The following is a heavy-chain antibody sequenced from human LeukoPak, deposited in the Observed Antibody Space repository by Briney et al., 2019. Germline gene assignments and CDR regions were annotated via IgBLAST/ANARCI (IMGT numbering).Heavy chain of an antibody. Sequence: GGSLRLSCAASGFTFSSYAMSWVRQAPGKGLEWVSAISGSGGSTYYADSVKGRFTISRDNAKNSLYLQMNSLRVEDTAVYYCARHGDGFYYGMDVWGQGTTVTVSS. D-gene: IGHD4-17*01. J-gene: IGHJ6*02. CDR2: ISGSGGST. CDR3: ARHGDGFYYGMDV. V-gene: IGHV3-23*01. CDR1: GFTFSSYA.